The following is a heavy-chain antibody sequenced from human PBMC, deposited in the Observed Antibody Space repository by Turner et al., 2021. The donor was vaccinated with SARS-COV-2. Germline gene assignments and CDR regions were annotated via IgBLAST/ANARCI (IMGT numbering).Heavy chain of an antibody. CDR3: AKQQGLYSNPMYYFDY. D-gene: IGHD4-4*01. CDR1: GFTFSSYG. CDR2: KSYDGSNK. Sequence: QVQLVESGGGVVQPGRSLRLSCAASGFTFSSYGMCWVRQAPGKGLEWVAVKSYDGSNKYYADSVKGRFTISRDNSKNTLYLQMNSLRAEDTAVYYCAKQQGLYSNPMYYFDYWGQGTLVTVSS. J-gene: IGHJ4*02. V-gene: IGHV3-30*18.